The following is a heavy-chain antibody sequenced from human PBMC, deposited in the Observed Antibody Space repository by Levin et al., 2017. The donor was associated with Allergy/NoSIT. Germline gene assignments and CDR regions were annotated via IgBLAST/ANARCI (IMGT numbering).Heavy chain of an antibody. Sequence: GGSLRLSCAASGFTFSSYSMNWVRQAPGKGLEWVSSISSSSSYIYYADSVKGRFTISRDNAKNSLYLQMNSLRAEDTAVYYCAREQNGDYQENWFDPWGQGTLVTVSS. CDR2: ISSSSSYI. V-gene: IGHV3-21*01. CDR3: AREQNGDYQENWFDP. CDR1: GFTFSSYS. J-gene: IGHJ5*02. D-gene: IGHD4-17*01.